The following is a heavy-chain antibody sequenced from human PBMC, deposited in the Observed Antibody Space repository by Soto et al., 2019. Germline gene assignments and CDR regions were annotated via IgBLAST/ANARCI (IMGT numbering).Heavy chain of an antibody. J-gene: IGHJ3*02. V-gene: IGHV1-69*01. D-gene: IGHD4-17*01. Sequence: QVQLVQSGAEVKKLGSSVKVSCKASGGTFSSYAISWVRQAPGQGLEWMGGIIPIFGTANYAQKFQGRVTITADESTSTAYMELSSLRSEDTAVYYCARDPYGGTNDAFDIWGQGTMVTVSS. CDR1: GGTFSSYA. CDR3: ARDPYGGTNDAFDI. CDR2: IIPIFGTA.